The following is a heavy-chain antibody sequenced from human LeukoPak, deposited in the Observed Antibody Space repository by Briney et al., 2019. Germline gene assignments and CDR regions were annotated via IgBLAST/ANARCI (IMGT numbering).Heavy chain of an antibody. CDR1: GFTFSSYS. D-gene: IGHD2-2*01. CDR3: ARGNRVVVVPAAALYYYYGRDV. V-gene: IGHV3-21*01. Sequence: GGSLRLSCAASGFTFSSYSMNWVRQAPGKGLEWVSSISSSSSYIYYADSVKGRFTISRDNAKNSLYLQMNSLRAEDTAVYYCARGNRVVVVPAAALYYYYGRDVWGQGTTVTVSS. CDR2: ISSSSSYI. J-gene: IGHJ6*02.